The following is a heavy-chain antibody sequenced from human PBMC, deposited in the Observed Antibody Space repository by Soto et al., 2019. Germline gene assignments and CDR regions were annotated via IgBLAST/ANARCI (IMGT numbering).Heavy chain of an antibody. CDR3: ARGGGTTLFDY. CDR1: GYTFTSYY. D-gene: IGHD3-16*01. CDR2: INPSGGST. Sequence: QVQLVQSGAEVKKPGASVKVSCKASGYTFTSYYMHWVRQAPGQGLEWMGIINPSGGSTSYAQKFQGRVTMTRVTSTITVFMELSSLRSEDTAVYYCARGGGTTLFDYWGQGTLVTVSS. J-gene: IGHJ4*02. V-gene: IGHV1-46*01.